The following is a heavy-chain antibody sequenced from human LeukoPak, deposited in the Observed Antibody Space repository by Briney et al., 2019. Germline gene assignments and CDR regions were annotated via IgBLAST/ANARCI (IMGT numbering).Heavy chain of an antibody. CDR3: AKGDNNILTGYYNSFDS. V-gene: IGHV3-23*01. Sequence: PGGSLRLSCAASGFTFSSYSMNWVRQAPGKGLEWVSTISGSSISTYYSDSVKGRFTISRDNSKNTLYLQMNSLRAEDTAVYYCAKGDNNILTGYYNSFDSWGQGTLVTVSS. J-gene: IGHJ4*02. CDR1: GFTFSSYS. CDR2: ISGSSIST. D-gene: IGHD3-9*01.